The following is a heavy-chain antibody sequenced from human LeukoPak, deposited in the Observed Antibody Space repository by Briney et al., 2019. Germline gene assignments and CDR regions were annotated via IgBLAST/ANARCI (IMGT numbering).Heavy chain of an antibody. D-gene: IGHD1-26*01. V-gene: IGHV4-31*03. J-gene: IGHJ4*02. CDR1: GGSISSGGYY. CDR3: ARAMGATTGLFVYYFDY. CDR2: IYYSGST. Sequence: SQTLSLTCTVSGGSISSGGYYWSWIRQHPGKGLEWIGYIYYSGSTYYNPSLKSRVTISVDTSKNQFSLKLSSVTAADTAVYYCARAMGATTGLFVYYFDYWGQGTLVTVSS.